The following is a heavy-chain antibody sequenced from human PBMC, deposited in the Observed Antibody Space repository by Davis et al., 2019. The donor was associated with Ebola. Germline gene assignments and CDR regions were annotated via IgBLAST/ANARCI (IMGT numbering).Heavy chain of an antibody. CDR1: GFTFTNAW. J-gene: IGHJ4*02. Sequence: GESLKISCAASGFTFTNAWMSWVRQAPGKGLEWVGRIKSQTDGGTTDYSAPVRGRFTISSDDSQNTLYLQMNSLKTEDTAVYYCATARRDSSGWIDYWGQGTLVTVSS. D-gene: IGHD6-19*01. CDR2: IKSQTDGGTT. V-gene: IGHV3-15*01. CDR3: ATARRDSSGWIDY.